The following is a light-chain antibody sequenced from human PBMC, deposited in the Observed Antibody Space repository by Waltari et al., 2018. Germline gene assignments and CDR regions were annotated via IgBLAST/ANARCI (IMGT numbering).Light chain of an antibody. J-gene: IGKJ1*01. CDR3: QQYYSNPPWT. CDR2: AAS. V-gene: IGKV1-NL1*01. Sequence: DIQMTQSPSSLSASVGDRVTITCRASQGISNSLAWYQQKPGTAPKLLLFAASRLESGVPSRFSGSGSGTDYTLTISSMQPEDFATYNCQQYYSNPPWTFGQGTKVEIK. CDR1: QGISNS.